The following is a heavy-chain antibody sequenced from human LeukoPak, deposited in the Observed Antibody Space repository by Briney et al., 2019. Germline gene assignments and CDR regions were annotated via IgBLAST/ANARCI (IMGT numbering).Heavy chain of an antibody. CDR3: AISGSYWAWAH. Sequence: GGSLRLSCAASGFTFRSYSMNWVRQAPGKGLEWVSYISSSTRIIYYADSVKGRLTISRDNAKNSLYLQMNSLRAEDTAVYYCAISGSYWAWAHWGQGTLVTISS. D-gene: IGHD1-26*01. CDR2: ISSSTRII. CDR1: GFTFRSYS. V-gene: IGHV3-48*01. J-gene: IGHJ4*02.